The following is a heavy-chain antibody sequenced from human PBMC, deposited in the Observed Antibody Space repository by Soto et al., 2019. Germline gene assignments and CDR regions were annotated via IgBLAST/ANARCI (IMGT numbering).Heavy chain of an antibody. D-gene: IGHD3-10*01. CDR2: ISYSRST. CDR1: GGSISSNNYY. CDR3: ARPGWFGELPDNWFDP. J-gene: IGHJ5*02. V-gene: IGHV4-39*01. Sequence: SETLSLTCFVSGGSISSNNYYWGWIRQPPGKGLEWIGSISYSRSTYYNPSLKSRVTISVDTSKDQFSLKLSSVTAADTAVYYCARPGWFGELPDNWFDPWGQGTLVTVSS.